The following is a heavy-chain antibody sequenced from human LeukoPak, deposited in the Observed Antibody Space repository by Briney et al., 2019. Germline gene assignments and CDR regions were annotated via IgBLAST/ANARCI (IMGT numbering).Heavy chain of an antibody. D-gene: IGHD3-9*01. V-gene: IGHV4-59*01. CDR1: GGSISSYY. CDR2: IYYSGST. CDR3: ARGSSDILTGYFTFDY. J-gene: IGHJ4*02. Sequence: MPSKTLSLTCTVSGGSISSYYWSWIRQPPGKGLEWIGYIYYSGSTNYNPSLKSRVTISVDTSKNQFSLKLSSVTAADTAVYYCARGSSDILTGYFTFDYWGQGTLVTVSS.